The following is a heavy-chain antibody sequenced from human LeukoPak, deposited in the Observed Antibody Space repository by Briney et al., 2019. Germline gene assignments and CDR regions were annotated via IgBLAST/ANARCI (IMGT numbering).Heavy chain of an antibody. D-gene: IGHD3-10*01. V-gene: IGHV5-51*01. CDR3: ARRAASVVRGVPHPSSDYYYGMDV. CDR1: GYKFNNFW. CDR2: IYPGDSDT. Sequence: GESLKISCKGSGYKFNNFWVGWVRQMPGKGLEWMGIIYPGDSDTRYRPSFQGQVTISADKSISTAYLQWSSLKASDTAMYYCARRAASVVRGVPHPSSDYYYGMDVWGQGTTVTVSS. J-gene: IGHJ6*02.